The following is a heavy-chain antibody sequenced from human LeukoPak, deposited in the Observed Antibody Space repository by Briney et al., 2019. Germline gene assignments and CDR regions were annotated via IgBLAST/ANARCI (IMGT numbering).Heavy chain of an antibody. CDR2: IIPIFGTA. J-gene: IGHJ4*02. CDR1: GGTFISYA. V-gene: IGHV1-69*13. Sequence: ASVKVSCKASGGTFISYAISWVRQAPRQGLEWMGGIIPIFGTANYAQKFQGRVTITADESTSTAYMELSSLRSEDTAVYYCARDGLYSGSYVHDYWGQGTLVTVSS. CDR3: ARDGLYSGSYVHDY. D-gene: IGHD1-26*01.